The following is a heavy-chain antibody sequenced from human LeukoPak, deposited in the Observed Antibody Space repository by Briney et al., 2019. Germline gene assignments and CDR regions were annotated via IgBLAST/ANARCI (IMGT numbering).Heavy chain of an antibody. J-gene: IGHJ4*02. D-gene: IGHD5-24*01. CDR3: ARRWSRFDY. CDR1: GFTFSSYA. CDR2: INAGNGNT. V-gene: IGHV1-3*01. Sequence: GGSLRLSCAASGFTFSSYAMHWVRQAPGQRLEWMGWINAGNGNTKYSQKFQGRVTITRDTSASTAYMELSSLRSEDTAVYYCARRWSRFDYWGQGTLVTVSS.